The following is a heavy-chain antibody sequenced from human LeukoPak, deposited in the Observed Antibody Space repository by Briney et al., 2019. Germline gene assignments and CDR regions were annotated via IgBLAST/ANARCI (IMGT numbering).Heavy chain of an antibody. V-gene: IGHV4-59*01. CDR3: ARDTRDGYRDAFDI. CDR2: VYSSGST. CDR1: GGSINSYY. Sequence: PSETLSLTCTVSGGSINSYYWNWIRQPPGKGLEWIGYVYSSGSTNYSPSLKSRVTISVDTSRSQFSLKLNSVTAADTAVYYCARDTRDGYRDAFDIWGKGTVVSVSS. J-gene: IGHJ3*02. D-gene: IGHD5-24*01.